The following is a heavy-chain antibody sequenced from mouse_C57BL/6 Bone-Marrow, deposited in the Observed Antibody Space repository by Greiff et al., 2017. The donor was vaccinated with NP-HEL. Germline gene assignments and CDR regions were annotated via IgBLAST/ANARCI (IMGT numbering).Heavy chain of an antibody. V-gene: IGHV1-7*01. CDR2: INPSSGYT. CDR3: ARGRLRRGDYFDY. CDR1: GYTFTSYW. D-gene: IGHD2-2*01. J-gene: IGHJ2*01. Sequence: QVHVKQSGAELAKPEASVKLSCKASGYTFTSYWMHWVKQRPGQGLEWIGYINPSSGYTKYNQKFKDKATLTADKSSSTAYMQLSSLTYEDSAVYYCARGRLRRGDYFDYWGQGTTLTVSS.